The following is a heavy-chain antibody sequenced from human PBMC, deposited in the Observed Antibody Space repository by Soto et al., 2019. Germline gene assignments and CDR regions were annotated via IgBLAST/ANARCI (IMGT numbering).Heavy chain of an antibody. CDR1: GFTFSRYA. CDR2: ISYDGSNK. Sequence: QVQLVESGGGVVQPGRSLRLSCAASGFTFSRYAMHWVRQAPGKGLEWVAVISYDGSNKYYADSVKGRFTISRDNSKNTLYLQMNSLRAEDTAVYYCARGEIVVVVAATPYYYYYVMDVWGQGTTVTVSS. J-gene: IGHJ6*02. D-gene: IGHD2-15*01. V-gene: IGHV3-30-3*01. CDR3: ARGEIVVVVAATPYYYYYVMDV.